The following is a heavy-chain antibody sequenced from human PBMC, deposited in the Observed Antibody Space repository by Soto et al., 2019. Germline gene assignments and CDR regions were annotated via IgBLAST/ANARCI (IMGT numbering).Heavy chain of an antibody. V-gene: IGHV3-23*01. D-gene: IGHD3-10*01. Sequence: GGSLRLSCAASQFTFSNYLMSWVRQAPGKGLEWVSSVTSSGGGTYYADSVKGRFTISRDNLRNTVWLQMSSLRAEDTAIYYCVRRKGATGDSYYYMDVWGTGTTVTVSS. CDR2: VTSSGGGT. CDR3: VRRKGATGDSYYYMDV. CDR1: QFTFSNYL. J-gene: IGHJ6*03.